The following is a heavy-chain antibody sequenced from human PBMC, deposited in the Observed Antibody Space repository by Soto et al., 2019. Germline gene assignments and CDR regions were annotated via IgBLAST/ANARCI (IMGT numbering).Heavy chain of an antibody. V-gene: IGHV3-23*01. J-gene: IGHJ4*02. CDR1: GFTFSSYA. Sequence: GGSLRLSCAASGFTFSSYAMSWVRQAPGKGLEWVSAISGSGGSTYYADSVKGRFTISRDNSKNTLYLQMNSLRAEDTAVYYSAKDPLSHKEIVVVIRPYYFDYWGQGTLVTVSS. CDR2: ISGSGGST. CDR3: AKDPLSHKEIVVVIRPYYFDY. D-gene: IGHD3-22*01.